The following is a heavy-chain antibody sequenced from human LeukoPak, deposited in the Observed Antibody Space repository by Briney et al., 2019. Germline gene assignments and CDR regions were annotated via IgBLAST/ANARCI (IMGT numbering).Heavy chain of an antibody. Sequence: PGGSLRLSCEASGFTLSSYGMHWVRQAPGKGLEWVAFIRYDGSNKYYADSVKGRFTISRDNSKNTLYLQMNSLRAEDTAVYYCAKDLAGIAPPTAAFDIWGQGTMVTVSS. D-gene: IGHD6-13*01. J-gene: IGHJ3*02. CDR2: IRYDGSNK. CDR1: GFTLSSYG. CDR3: AKDLAGIAPPTAAFDI. V-gene: IGHV3-30*02.